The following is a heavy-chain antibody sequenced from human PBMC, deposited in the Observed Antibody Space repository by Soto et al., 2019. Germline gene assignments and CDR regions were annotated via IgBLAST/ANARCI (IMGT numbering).Heavy chain of an antibody. CDR1: GFTFSSYG. J-gene: IGHJ3*01. Sequence: GGSLRLSCAASGFTFSSYGMHWVRQAPGKGLEWVAVIWYDGSNKYYADSVKGRFTISRDNSKNTLYLQMNSLRAEDTAVYYCARGDYYDISGPFSDAFDVWGQGTMVTVSS. V-gene: IGHV3-33*01. CDR2: IWYDGSNK. CDR3: ARGDYYDISGPFSDAFDV. D-gene: IGHD3-22*01.